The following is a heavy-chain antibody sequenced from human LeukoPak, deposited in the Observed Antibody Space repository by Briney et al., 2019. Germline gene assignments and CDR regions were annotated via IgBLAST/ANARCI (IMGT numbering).Heavy chain of an antibody. V-gene: IGHV3-23*01. Sequence: PGGSLRLSCAASGFTFSSYAMSWVRQAPGKGLEWVSAISGSGGSTYYADPVKGRFTISRDNSKNTLYLQMNSLRAEDTAVYYCAKRVTMNYYYGMDVWGQGTTVTVSS. J-gene: IGHJ6*02. D-gene: IGHD4-17*01. CDR2: ISGSGGST. CDR3: AKRVTMNYYYGMDV. CDR1: GFTFSSYA.